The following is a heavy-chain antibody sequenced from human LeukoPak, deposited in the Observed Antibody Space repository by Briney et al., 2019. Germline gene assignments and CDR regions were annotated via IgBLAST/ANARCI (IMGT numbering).Heavy chain of an antibody. CDR3: ARGWGEFDY. CDR1: GYTFTSYG. V-gene: IGHV1-18*01. J-gene: IGHJ4*02. Sequence: ASVKVSCKASGYTFTSYGISWVRQAPGQGLEWMGWISAYNGNTNYAQKFQGRVTMTRDTSTSTVYMELSSLRSEDTAVYYCARGWGEFDYWGQGTLVTVSS. D-gene: IGHD2-21*01. CDR2: ISAYNGNT.